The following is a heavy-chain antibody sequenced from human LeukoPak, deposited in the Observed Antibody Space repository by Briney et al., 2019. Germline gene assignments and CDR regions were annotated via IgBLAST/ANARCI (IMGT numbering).Heavy chain of an antibody. D-gene: IGHD2-15*01. J-gene: IGHJ5*02. Sequence: GRSLRLSCAASGFTFSSYGMHWVRQAPGKGLEWVAVIWYDGSDKYYADSVKGRFTISRDNSKNTLYLQMNSLRTEDTAVYYCARDALVAASNWFDPWGQGTLVTVSS. V-gene: IGHV3-33*01. CDR1: GFTFSSYG. CDR3: ARDALVAASNWFDP. CDR2: IWYDGSDK.